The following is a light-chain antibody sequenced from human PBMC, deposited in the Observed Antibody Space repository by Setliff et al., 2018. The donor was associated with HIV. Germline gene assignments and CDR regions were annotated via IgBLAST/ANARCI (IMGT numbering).Light chain of an antibody. J-gene: IGLJ1*01. CDR3: SSYTSIITRV. Sequence: QSALTQPASVSGSPGQSITISCTGTSSDSGDYNSVSWYQQHPGKAPKLMIYDVTSRPSGISNRFSGSKSGNTASLTISGLQAGDEADYYCSSYTSIITRVFGTGTKVTVL. CDR2: DVT. V-gene: IGLV2-14*03. CDR1: SSDSGDYNS.